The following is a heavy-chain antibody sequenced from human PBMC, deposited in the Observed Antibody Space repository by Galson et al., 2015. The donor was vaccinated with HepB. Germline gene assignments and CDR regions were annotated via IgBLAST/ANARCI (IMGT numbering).Heavy chain of an antibody. CDR2: ISYDGSNK. Sequence: SLRLSCAASGFTFSSYGMHWVRQAPGKGLEWVAVISYDGSNKYYADSVKGRFTISRDNSKNTLYLQMNSLRAEDTAVYYCAKGTVAGADWGQGTLVTVSS. CDR1: GFTFSSYG. D-gene: IGHD6-19*01. CDR3: AKGTVAGAD. V-gene: IGHV3-30*18. J-gene: IGHJ4*02.